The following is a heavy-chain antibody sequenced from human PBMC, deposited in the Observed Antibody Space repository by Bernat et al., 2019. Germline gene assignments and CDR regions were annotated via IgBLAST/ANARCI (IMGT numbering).Heavy chain of an antibody. Sequence: QVRLMESGGGVVQPGRSLRLSCAASGFSFSTYAMHWVRQAPGKGLEWVSVISYDGTTKYYADSVKGRFTISRENSKNTLYLQMNSLRPEDTAVYYCARIYYESSGYPDCWGQGTLVNVSS. CDR2: ISYDGTTK. CDR1: GFSFSTYA. D-gene: IGHD3-22*01. V-gene: IGHV3-30-3*01. CDR3: ARIYYESSGYPDC. J-gene: IGHJ4*02.